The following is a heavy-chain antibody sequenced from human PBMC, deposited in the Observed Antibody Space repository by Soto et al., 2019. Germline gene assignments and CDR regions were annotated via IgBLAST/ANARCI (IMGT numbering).Heavy chain of an antibody. V-gene: IGHV4-34*01. J-gene: IGHJ4*02. CDR2: INHSGST. CDR3: ARVPGAGGSFDY. D-gene: IGHD3-16*01. CDR1: GGSFSGYY. Sequence: QVQLQQWGAGLLKPSETLSLTCAVYGGSFSGYYWSWIRQPPGKGLEWVGEINHSGSTNYNPSLKSRVTISVDKSKNQFSLKLSSVTAADTAVYYCARVPGAGGSFDYWGQGTLVTVSS.